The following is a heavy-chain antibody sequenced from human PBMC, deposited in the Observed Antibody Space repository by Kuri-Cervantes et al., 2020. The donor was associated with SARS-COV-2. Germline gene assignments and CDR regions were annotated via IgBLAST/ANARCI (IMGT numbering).Heavy chain of an antibody. Sequence: SVKVSCRASGGTFSSYAISWVRQAPGQGLEWMVRIIPILGISNYAQKFQGRVTLTADKSKSTAYMELSSLRSEDTAVYYCARASYDVWSAHGGWFNPWGQGPL. V-gene: IGHV1-69*04. J-gene: IGHJ5*02. CDR2: IIPILGIS. CDR1: GGTFSSYA. D-gene: IGHD3-3*01. CDR3: ARASYDVWSAHGGWFNP.